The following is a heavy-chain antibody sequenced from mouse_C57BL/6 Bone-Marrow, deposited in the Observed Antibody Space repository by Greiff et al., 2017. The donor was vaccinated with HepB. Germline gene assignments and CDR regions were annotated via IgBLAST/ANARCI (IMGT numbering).Heavy chain of an antibody. CDR1: GFTFSSYT. J-gene: IGHJ2*01. Sequence: EVQGVESGGGLVKPGGSLKLSCAASGFTFSSYTMSWVRQTPEKRLEWVATISGGGGNTYYPDSVKGRFTISRDNAKNTLYLQMSSLRSEDTALYYCARHEDYYGSLDYWGQGTTLTVSS. V-gene: IGHV5-9*01. CDR2: ISGGGGNT. CDR3: ARHEDYYGSLDY. D-gene: IGHD1-1*01.